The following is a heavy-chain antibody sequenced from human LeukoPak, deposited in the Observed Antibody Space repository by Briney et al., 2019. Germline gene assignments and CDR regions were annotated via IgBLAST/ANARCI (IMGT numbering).Heavy chain of an antibody. CDR1: GGPISSYY. D-gene: IGHD4-17*01. CDR3: ATSYGDQGTNFDY. Sequence: SETLSLTCTVSGGPISSYYWSWIRQPPGKGLEWIGYIYYSGSTNYNPSLKSRVTISVDTSKNQFSLKLSSVTAADTAVYYCATSYGDQGTNFDYWGQGTLVTVSS. V-gene: IGHV4-59*08. CDR2: IYYSGST. J-gene: IGHJ4*02.